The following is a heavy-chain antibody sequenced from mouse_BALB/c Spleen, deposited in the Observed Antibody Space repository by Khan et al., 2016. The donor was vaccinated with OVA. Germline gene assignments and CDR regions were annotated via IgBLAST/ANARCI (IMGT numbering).Heavy chain of an antibody. J-gene: IGHJ2*01. CDR1: GSTFTSYG. V-gene: IGHV1S134*01. CDR2: IYPGNGYT. D-gene: IGHD2-14*01. CDR3: TRAYYRYYFDY. Sequence: EVQLQESGAELGRPGSSVKLSCKTSGSTFTSYGIKWVKQRPGQGLEWIGYIYPGNGYTEYNERFQGKAILTSDTSSSTAYMQLRSLTSEDSAMXFCTRAYYRYYFDYWGQGTILTVSS.